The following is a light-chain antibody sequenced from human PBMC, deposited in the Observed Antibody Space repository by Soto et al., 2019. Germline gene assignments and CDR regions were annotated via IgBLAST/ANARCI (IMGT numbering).Light chain of an antibody. V-gene: IGLV2-14*01. Sequence: QSVLPQPASVSGSPGQSITISCTGTSSDIGGYKYVSWYQQHPGKAPKLMIYDVSNRPSGVSNRFSGSKSGNTATLTISGLQGEDEAEYYCSPYTGGSTYVFGTGTKVTVL. CDR1: SSDIGGYKY. CDR2: DVS. J-gene: IGLJ1*01. CDR3: SPYTGGSTYV.